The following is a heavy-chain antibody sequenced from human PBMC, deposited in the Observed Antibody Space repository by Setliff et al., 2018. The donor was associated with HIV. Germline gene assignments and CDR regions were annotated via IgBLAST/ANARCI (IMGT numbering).Heavy chain of an antibody. Sequence: SETLSLTCIVSGASISSNTWSWIRQAPGKGLQWIGFIYNNVTTNYNPSLKSRVTISLDTSKNQFSLKLTSVTAADTAVYYCARGGTSSNWFGPWGQGTLVTVSS. V-gene: IGHV4-59*01. J-gene: IGHJ5*02. CDR2: IYNNVTT. CDR3: ARGGTSSNWFGP. CDR1: GASISSNT. D-gene: IGHD2-2*01.